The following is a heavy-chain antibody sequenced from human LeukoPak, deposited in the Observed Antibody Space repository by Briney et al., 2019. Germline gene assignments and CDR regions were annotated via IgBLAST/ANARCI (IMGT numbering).Heavy chain of an antibody. Sequence: GGSLRLSCAASGFTFSSYWMHWVRHAPGKGLVWVSRINSDGSSTSYADSVKGRFTISRDNAKNTLYLQMNSLRAEDTAVYYCARDQDSSGYLIYWGQGTLVTVSS. D-gene: IGHD3-22*01. CDR1: GFTFSSYW. V-gene: IGHV3-74*01. CDR2: INSDGSST. J-gene: IGHJ4*02. CDR3: ARDQDSSGYLIY.